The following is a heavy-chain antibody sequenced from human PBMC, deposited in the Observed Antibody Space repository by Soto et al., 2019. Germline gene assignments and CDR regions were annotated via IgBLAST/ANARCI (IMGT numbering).Heavy chain of an antibody. CDR1: GFTFSSYS. V-gene: IGHV3-21*01. CDR3: ERYGYCSSTSCSSADY. D-gene: IGHD2-2*01. Sequence: EVQLVESGGGLVKPGGSLRLSCAASGFTFSSYSMNWVRQAPGKGLEWVSSISSSSSDIYYADSVKGRFTISRDNAKNSLYLQMNSLRAEDTAVYYCERYGYCSSTSCSSADYWGQGTLVTVSS. J-gene: IGHJ4*02. CDR2: ISSSSSDI.